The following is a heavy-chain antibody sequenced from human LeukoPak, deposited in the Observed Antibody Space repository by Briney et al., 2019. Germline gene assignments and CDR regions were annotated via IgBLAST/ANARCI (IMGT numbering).Heavy chain of an antibody. V-gene: IGHV3-23*01. CDR2: ISPGGGTT. Sequence: PGGSLRLSCAVSGFAFGSEAMSWVRQSPARGLEWVASISPGGGTTYYADSVKGRFTISRDNSKNTLYLQMNSLRAEDTAVYYCAKGVTIFGVAKPIDYWGQGTLVTVSS. J-gene: IGHJ4*02. D-gene: IGHD3-3*01. CDR3: AKGVTIFGVAKPIDY. CDR1: GFAFGSEA.